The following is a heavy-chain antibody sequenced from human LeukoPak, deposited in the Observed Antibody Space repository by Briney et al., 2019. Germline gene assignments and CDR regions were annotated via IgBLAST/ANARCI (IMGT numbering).Heavy chain of an antibody. CDR3: ARTMIGSYHDHDAFDI. V-gene: IGHV4-38-2*02. Sequence: SETLSLTCTVSGYSISSGYYWGWIRQPPGKGLEWIGSIYHSGSTYYNPSLKSRVTISVDTSKNQFSLKLSSVTAADTAVYYCARTMIGSYHDHDAFDIWGQGTMVTVSS. CDR1: GYSISSGYY. CDR2: IYHSGST. J-gene: IGHJ3*02. D-gene: IGHD1-26*01.